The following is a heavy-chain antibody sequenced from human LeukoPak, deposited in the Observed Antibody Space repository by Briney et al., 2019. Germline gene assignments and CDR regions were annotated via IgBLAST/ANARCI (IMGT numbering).Heavy chain of an antibody. CDR2: IYTSGST. V-gene: IGHV4-61*02. J-gene: IGHJ6*03. Sequence: PSETLSLTCAVSGGSISSGSYYWSWIRQPAGKGLEWIGRIYTSGSTNCNPSLKSRVTISIDTSKNQFSLKLSSVTAADTAVYYCARTLSGRDYYYYYYMDVWGKGTTVTVSS. CDR3: ARTLSGRDYYYYYYMDV. CDR1: GGSISSGSYY. D-gene: IGHD3-16*02.